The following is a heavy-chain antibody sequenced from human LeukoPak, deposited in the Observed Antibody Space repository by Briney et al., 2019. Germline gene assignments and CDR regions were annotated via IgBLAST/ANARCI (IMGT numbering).Heavy chain of an antibody. CDR3: ARQKCTSTSCLTKNAFDI. J-gene: IGHJ3*02. V-gene: IGHV4-4*09. D-gene: IGHD2-2*01. Sequence: PSETLSLTCTVSGSISGYYWSWIQQPPGKGLEWIGYIYTSGSTNYNPSLESRVTISVDTSKNQFSLDLSSETAADTAVYYCARQKCTSTSCLTKNAFDIWGQGTMVTVSS. CDR2: IYTSGST. CDR1: GSISGYY.